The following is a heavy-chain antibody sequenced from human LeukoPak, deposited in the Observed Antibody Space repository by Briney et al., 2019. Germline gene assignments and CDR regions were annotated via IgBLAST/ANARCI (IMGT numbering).Heavy chain of an antibody. V-gene: IGHV1-18*01. D-gene: IGHD6-13*01. CDR3: ARVAAAPCDY. CDR2: ISAYNGNT. CDR1: GGTFSSYA. J-gene: IGHJ4*02. Sequence: GASVKVSCKASGGTFSSYAISWVRQAPGQGLEWMGWISAYNGNTNYAQKLQGRVTMTTDTSTSTAYMELRSLRSDDTAVYYCARVAAAPCDYWGQGTLVTVSS.